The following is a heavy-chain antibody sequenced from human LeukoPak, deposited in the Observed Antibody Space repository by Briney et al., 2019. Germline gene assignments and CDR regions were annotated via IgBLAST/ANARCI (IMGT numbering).Heavy chain of an antibody. CDR2: MNPNSGNT. CDR1: GYTFTSCD. Sequence: ASVKVSCKASGYTFTSCDINWVRQATGQGLEWMGWMNPNSGNTGYAQKFQGRVTMTRNTSISTAYMELSSLRSEDTAVYYCARGRIQLWLWVGRFGWFDPWGQGTLVTVSS. D-gene: IGHD5-18*01. J-gene: IGHJ5*02. V-gene: IGHV1-8*01. CDR3: ARGRIQLWLWVGRFGWFDP.